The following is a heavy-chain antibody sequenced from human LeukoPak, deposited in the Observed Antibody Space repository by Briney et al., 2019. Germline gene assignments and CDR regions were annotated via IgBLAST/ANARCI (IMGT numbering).Heavy chain of an antibody. CDR1: GGTFSSYA. CDR2: INTNTGNP. Sequence: ASVKVSCKASGGTFSSYAISWVRQAPGQGLEWMGWINTNTGNPTYAQGFTGRFVFSLDTSVSTAYLQISSLKAEDTAVYYCAREGIAAAGIDNNWFDPWGQGTLVTVSS. CDR3: AREGIAAAGIDNNWFDP. D-gene: IGHD6-13*01. J-gene: IGHJ5*02. V-gene: IGHV7-4-1*02.